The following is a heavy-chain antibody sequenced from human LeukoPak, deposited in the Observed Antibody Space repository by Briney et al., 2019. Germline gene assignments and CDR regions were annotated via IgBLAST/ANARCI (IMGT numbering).Heavy chain of an antibody. J-gene: IGHJ6*03. CDR2: ISSSGSTI. V-gene: IGHV3-48*03. CDR1: GFTFSSYE. Sequence: PGGSLRLSRAASGFTFSSYEMNWVRQAPGKGLEWVSYISSSGSTIYYADSVKGRFTISRDNAKNSLYLQMNSLRAEDTAVYYCARDGPTTVTYYYYYYYMDVWGKGTTVTVSS. CDR3: ARDGPTTVTYYYYYYYMDV. D-gene: IGHD4-17*01.